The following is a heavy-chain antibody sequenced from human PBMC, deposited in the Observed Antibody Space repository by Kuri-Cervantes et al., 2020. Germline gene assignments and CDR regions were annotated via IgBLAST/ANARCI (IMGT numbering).Heavy chain of an antibody. D-gene: IGHD6-19*01. J-gene: IGHJ4*02. Sequence: ESLKISCAASGFTFDSYTMNWVRQAPGKGLEWVSAISASGGNTYYADPVKGRFTISRDNSKNTLYLQMNSLRAEDTAVYYCAKDLIGSGWYYFDYWGQGTLVTVSS. CDR1: GFTFDSYT. V-gene: IGHV3-23*01. CDR3: AKDLIGSGWYYFDY. CDR2: ISASGGNT.